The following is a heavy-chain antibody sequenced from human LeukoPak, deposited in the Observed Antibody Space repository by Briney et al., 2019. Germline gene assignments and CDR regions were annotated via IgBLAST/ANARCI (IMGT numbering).Heavy chain of an antibody. CDR2: IKQDGSEK. D-gene: IGHD1-14*01. V-gene: IGHV3-7*01. J-gene: IGHJ6*01. Sequence: GGSLRLSCVASGFSFSSFSISWVRQAPGKGLEWVADIKQDGSEKYFLDSVKGRFTISRNHANNSLYLQMNSLRVEDTAVYYCARDMRPEVPASSGYHYGMDVWGQGTTVTVSS. CDR1: GFSFSSFS. CDR3: ARDMRPEVPASSGYHYGMDV.